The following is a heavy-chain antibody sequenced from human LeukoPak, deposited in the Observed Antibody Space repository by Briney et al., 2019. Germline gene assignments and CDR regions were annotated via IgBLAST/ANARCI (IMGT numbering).Heavy chain of an antibody. CDR1: GGSISSYS. Sequence: SETLSLTCSVSGGSISSYSWGWIRQPPGKGLECIGYVHYSGITNYNPSLRSRVTISIDTPKNQFSLKVTPVTAADTAVYYCARGRPAAGQDFFDYWGQGTLVTVSS. D-gene: IGHD6-13*01. J-gene: IGHJ4*02. CDR3: ARGRPAAGQDFFDY. V-gene: IGHV4-59*01. CDR2: VHYSGIT.